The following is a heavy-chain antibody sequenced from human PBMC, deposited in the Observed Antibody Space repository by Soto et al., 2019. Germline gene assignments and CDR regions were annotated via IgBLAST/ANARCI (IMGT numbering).Heavy chain of an antibody. CDR3: ATGEVVPAYPNWLDT. CDR2: FIPIFPAP. V-gene: IGHV1-69*12. Sequence: VQLVQSGPELKKPGSSVKVSCRASGGTIRTYTISWVRQAPGQGLEWMGAFIPIFPAPNFAQKFKDRLTITADDSTNTDFMELSSLTSEDTALYYCATGEVVPAYPNWLDTWGQGSLVTVSS. D-gene: IGHD2-15*01. CDR1: GGTIRTYT. J-gene: IGHJ5*02.